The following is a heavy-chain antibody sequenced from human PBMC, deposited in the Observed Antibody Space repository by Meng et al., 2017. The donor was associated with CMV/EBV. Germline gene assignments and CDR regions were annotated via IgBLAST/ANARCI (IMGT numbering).Heavy chain of an antibody. V-gene: IGHV3-23*01. CDR2: ISGSGGST. J-gene: IGHJ5*02. CDR3: AKDLLSGSYRFDP. D-gene: IGHD1-26*01. Sequence: CAASGFTFSSYAMSWVRQAPGKGLEWVSAISGSGGSTYYADSVKGRFTISRDNSKNTLYLQMNSLRAEDTAVYYCAKDLLSGSYRFDPWGQGTLVTVSS. CDR1: GFTFSSYA.